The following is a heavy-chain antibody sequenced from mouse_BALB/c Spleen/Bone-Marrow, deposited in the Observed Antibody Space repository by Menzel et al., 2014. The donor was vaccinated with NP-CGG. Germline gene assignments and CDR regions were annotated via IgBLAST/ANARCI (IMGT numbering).Heavy chain of an antibody. V-gene: IGHV1S34*01. D-gene: IGHD2-4*01. Sequence: LVKTGASVKLSCKASGYSFTGYYMHWVKQSHGKSLAWIGYISCYNGATRYNQTFKGKATFTVDTSSSTARMQFNSVTSEDAAVYYCERGGTMISTDAMDYWGQGTSVTVS. J-gene: IGHJ4*01. CDR3: ERGGTMISTDAMDY. CDR2: ISCYNGAT. CDR1: GYSFTGYY.